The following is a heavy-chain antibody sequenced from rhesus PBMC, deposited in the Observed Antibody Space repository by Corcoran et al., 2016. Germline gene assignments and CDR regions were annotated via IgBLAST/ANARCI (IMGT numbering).Heavy chain of an antibody. V-gene: IGHV3S5*01. CDR1: GFTFSSYG. Sequence: EVQLVETGGGLVQPGGSLKLSCAASGFTFSSYGMSWVRQAPGKGLEWVSAINSGGSSTYYADSVTGLFTISRDNSKNTLSLQMNSLRAEDTAVYYCAKDHSYGNYGGYFDYWGQGVLVTVSS. D-gene: IGHD4-35*01. CDR3: AKDHSYGNYGGYFDY. CDR2: INSGGSST. J-gene: IGHJ4*01.